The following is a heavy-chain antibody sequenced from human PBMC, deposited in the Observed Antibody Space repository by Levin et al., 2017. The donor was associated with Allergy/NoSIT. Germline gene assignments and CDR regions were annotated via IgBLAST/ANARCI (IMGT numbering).Heavy chain of an antibody. V-gene: IGHV4-59*01. CDR2: IYFSGST. Sequence: SETLSLTCTVSGGSISSYYWSWIRQPPGKGLEWIGYIYFSGSTNYNPSLKSRVTISVDTSKNQFSLKLSSVTAADTAVYYCARVGVEMATNVLDYWGQGTLVTVSS. CDR1: GGSISSYY. CDR3: ARVGVEMATNVLDY. D-gene: IGHD5-24*01. J-gene: IGHJ4*02.